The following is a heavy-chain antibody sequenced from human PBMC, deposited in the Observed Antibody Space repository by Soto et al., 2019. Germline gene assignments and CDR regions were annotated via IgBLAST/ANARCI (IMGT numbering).Heavy chain of an antibody. Sequence: QITLKESGPTLVKPTQTLTLTCTFSGFSLSTSGVGVGWIRQPPGKALEWLALIYWNDDKRYSPSLKRRLTITKVTSKNQVVLTMTNMDPVDTATSYGAHSVIPPRFDYWGQGTLLTVSS. CDR3: AHSVIPPRFDY. V-gene: IGHV2-5*01. D-gene: IGHD2-2*02. J-gene: IGHJ4*02. CDR2: IYWNDDK. CDR1: GFSLSTSGVG.